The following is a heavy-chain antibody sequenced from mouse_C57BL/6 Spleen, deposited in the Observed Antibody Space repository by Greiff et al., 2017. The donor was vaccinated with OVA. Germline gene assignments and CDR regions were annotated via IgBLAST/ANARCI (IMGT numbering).Heavy chain of an antibody. CDR1: GYTFTSYW. CDR3: ARATDYDWYFDV. V-gene: IGHV1-62-3*01. Sequence: QVQLQQPGAELVKPGASVKLSCKASGYTFTSYWMHWVKQRPGRGLEWIGRIDPNSGGTQYNEKFKSKATLTVDKPSSTAYMQLSRLTSEDSAVYDYARATDYDWYFDVWGTGTTLTVSS. CDR2: IDPNSGGT. J-gene: IGHJ1*03. D-gene: IGHD2-13*01.